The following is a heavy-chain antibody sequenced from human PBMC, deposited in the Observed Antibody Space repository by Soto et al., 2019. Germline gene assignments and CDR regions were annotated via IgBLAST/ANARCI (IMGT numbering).Heavy chain of an antibody. CDR2: INHDGSDP. D-gene: IGHD2-21*01. CDR3: ARGNPHYSNLAY. Sequence: EVQLVESGGGLVQPEGSLRLSCEASGFTFSNYWMHWVRQVPGKGLERVSRINHDGSDPIYADSVKGRFTISRDNAKNTVYLQMNSLRAEDTAVYYCARGNPHYSNLAYWGQGTLVTVSS. CDR1: GFTFSNYW. J-gene: IGHJ4*02. V-gene: IGHV3-74*01.